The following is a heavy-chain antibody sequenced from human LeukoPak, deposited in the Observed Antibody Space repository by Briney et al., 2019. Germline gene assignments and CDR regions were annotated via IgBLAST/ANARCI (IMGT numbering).Heavy chain of an antibody. V-gene: IGHV1-18*01. CDR2: ISAYNGNT. CDR3: ARSTMIVVVSYMDV. CDR1: GYTFTSYG. Sequence: ASVKVSCKASGYTFTSYGISWVRQAPGQGLEWMGWISAYNGNTNYAQQLQGSVTMTTDTSTSTAYMELRSLRSDDTAVYYCARSTMIVVVSYMDVWGKGTTVTVSS. J-gene: IGHJ6*03. D-gene: IGHD3-22*01.